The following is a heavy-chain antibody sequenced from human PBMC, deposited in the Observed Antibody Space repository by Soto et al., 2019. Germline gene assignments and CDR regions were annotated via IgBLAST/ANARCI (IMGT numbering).Heavy chain of an antibody. J-gene: IGHJ6*03. CDR2: INHSGST. D-gene: IGHD2-2*01. CDR1: WGSCGGYG. V-gene: IGHV4-34*01. Sequence: SETLCVRWGVEWGSCGGYGGSCIRQPPGKGLEWIGEINHSGSTNYTPSLKSRVTISVDTSKNQFSLKLSSVTAADTAVYYCARARPIVVVPAAPMYYYYYYTAVWGKGTTVPVSS. CDR3: ARARPIVVVPAAPMYYYYYYTAV.